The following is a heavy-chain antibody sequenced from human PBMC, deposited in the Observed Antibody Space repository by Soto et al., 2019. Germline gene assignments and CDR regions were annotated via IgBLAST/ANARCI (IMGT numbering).Heavy chain of an antibody. V-gene: IGHV1-2*04. Sequence: ASVKVSCKASGYTFTGYYMHWVRQAPGQGLEWMGWINPNSGGTNYAQKFQGWVTMTRDTSISTAYMELSRLRSDDTAVYYRARRFKSAGWLDPWGQGTLVTVSS. CDR3: ARRFKSAGWLDP. CDR1: GYTFTGYY. D-gene: IGHD3-10*01. CDR2: INPNSGGT. J-gene: IGHJ5*02.